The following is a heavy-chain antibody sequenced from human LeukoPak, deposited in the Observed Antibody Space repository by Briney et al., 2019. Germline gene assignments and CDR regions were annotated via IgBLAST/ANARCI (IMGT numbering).Heavy chain of an antibody. CDR1: GGSISSYY. CDR3: ATIVGASFDY. J-gene: IGHJ4*02. CDR2: IYYSGST. V-gene: IGHV4-59*01. D-gene: IGHD1-26*01. Sequence: PSETLSLTCTVSGGSISSYYWSWIRQPPGKGLEWIGYIYYSGSTNYNPSLKSRVTISVDTSKNQFSLKLSSVTAADTAVYYCATIVGASFDYWGQGTLVTVSS.